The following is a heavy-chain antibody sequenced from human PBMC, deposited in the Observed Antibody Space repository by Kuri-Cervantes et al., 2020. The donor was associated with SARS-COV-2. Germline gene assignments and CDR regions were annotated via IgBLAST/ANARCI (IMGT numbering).Heavy chain of an antibody. D-gene: IGHD1-1*01. CDR2: ISSSGSTI. CDR3: ARGGPTILSPFDS. CDR1: GFTFSSYE. V-gene: IGHV3-48*03. J-gene: IGHJ4*02. Sequence: GGSLRLSCAASGFTFSSYEMNWVRQAPGKGLEWVSYISSSGSTIYYADSVKGRFTISRDNAKNSLYLQMSSLGPEDTAVYYCARGGPTILSPFDSWGPGTLVTVSS.